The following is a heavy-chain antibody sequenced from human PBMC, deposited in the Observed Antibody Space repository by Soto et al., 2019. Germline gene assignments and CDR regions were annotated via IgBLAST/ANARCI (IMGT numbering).Heavy chain of an antibody. CDR3: AKGESAWNDCLDY. CDR1: GFTFSTYA. Sequence: GGSLRLSCAASGFTFSTYAMSWVRQAPGKGLEWVSAISSSGGTTDDADSVKGRFTISRDNSKNTLYLQMNSLRVEDTAIYYCAKGESAWNDCLDYWGQGTLVTAPQ. V-gene: IGHV3-23*01. D-gene: IGHD1-1*01. CDR2: ISSSGGTT. J-gene: IGHJ4*02.